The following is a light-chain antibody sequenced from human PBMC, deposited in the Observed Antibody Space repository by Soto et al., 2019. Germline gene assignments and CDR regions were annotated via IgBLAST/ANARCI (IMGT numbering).Light chain of an antibody. J-gene: IGKJ2*01. V-gene: IGKV1-39*01. CDR1: QSVSTY. CDR3: HQTYMVPYT. CDR2: GVS. Sequence: DIQMTQSPSALSASFGDRFTITCLASQSVSTYLNWYSQKAGGAPKLVIHGVSKLENGTPSRLSGSGLATDFTITINNLQPEDFAVYFCHQTYMVPYTFGQGTKVAIK.